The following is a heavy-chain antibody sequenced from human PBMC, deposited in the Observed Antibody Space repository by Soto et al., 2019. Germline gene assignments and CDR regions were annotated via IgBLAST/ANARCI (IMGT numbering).Heavy chain of an antibody. Sequence: PGGSLRLSCASSGFTFSGYAMNWVRQAPGKGLEWVSSITGSGVTYYADSVKGRFTISRDNSKNTLYLQMDSLRHEDTAVYYCTIRDVYYHVLTNSPYWGQGALVTVSS. CDR1: GFTFSGYA. D-gene: IGHD3-9*01. V-gene: IGHV3-23*01. CDR2: ITGSGVT. J-gene: IGHJ4*02. CDR3: TIRDVYYHVLTNSPY.